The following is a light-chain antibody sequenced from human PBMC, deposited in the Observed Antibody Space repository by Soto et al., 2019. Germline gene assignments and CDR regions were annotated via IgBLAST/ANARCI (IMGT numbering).Light chain of an antibody. CDR3: QQRSNWPTGT. CDR1: QSVSSY. CDR2: DAS. J-gene: IGKJ1*01. Sequence: EIVLTQSPATLSLSPGERATLSCRASQSVSSYLAWYQQKPGHAPRLLIYDASNRATGIPARFSGSGSGTDFTLTISSLEPEDFAVYYCQQRSNWPTGTFGQGTKVEIK. V-gene: IGKV3-11*01.